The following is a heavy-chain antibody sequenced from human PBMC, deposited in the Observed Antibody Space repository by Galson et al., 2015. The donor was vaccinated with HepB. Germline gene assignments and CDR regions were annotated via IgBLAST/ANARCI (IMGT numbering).Heavy chain of an antibody. D-gene: IGHD2-2*01. CDR3: ARGIRCSSTSCYGGFWSGYPQTDY. V-gene: IGHV3-7*03. J-gene: IGHJ4*02. Sequence: SLRLSCAASGFTFSSYWMSWVRQAPGKGLEWVANIKQDGSEKYYVDSVKGRFTISRDNAKNSLYLQMNSLRAEDTAVYYCARGIRCSSTSCYGGFWSGYPQTDYWGQGTLVTVSS. CDR1: GFTFSSYW. CDR2: IKQDGSEK.